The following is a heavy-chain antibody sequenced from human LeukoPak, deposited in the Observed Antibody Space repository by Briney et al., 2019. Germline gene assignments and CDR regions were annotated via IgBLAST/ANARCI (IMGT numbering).Heavy chain of an antibody. J-gene: IGHJ4*02. V-gene: IGHV4-61*02. CDR3: ARGYGGYFDY. CDR1: GGSISSGSYY. CDR2: IYTSGST. D-gene: IGHD1-26*01. Sequence: SETLSLTCTVSGGSISSGSYYWSWIRQPAGKGLEWIGRIYTSGSTNYNPSLKSRVTISVDTSKNQFSLKLSSVTAADTAVYYCARGYGGYFDYWGQGTLVTVSS.